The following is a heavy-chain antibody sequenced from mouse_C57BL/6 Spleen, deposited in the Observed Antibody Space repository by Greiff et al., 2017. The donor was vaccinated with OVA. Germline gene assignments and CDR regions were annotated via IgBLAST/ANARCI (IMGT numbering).Heavy chain of an antibody. D-gene: IGHD2-3*01. CDR3: ARHSDGYYGY. Sequence: EVKLVESGGDLVKPGGSLKLSCAASGFTFSSYGMSWVRQTPDKRLEWVATISSGGSYTYYPDSVKGRFTISRDNAKNTLYLQMSSLKSEDTAMYYCARHSDGYYGYWGQGTTLTVSS. V-gene: IGHV5-6*01. CDR2: ISSGGSYT. CDR1: GFTFSSYG. J-gene: IGHJ2*01.